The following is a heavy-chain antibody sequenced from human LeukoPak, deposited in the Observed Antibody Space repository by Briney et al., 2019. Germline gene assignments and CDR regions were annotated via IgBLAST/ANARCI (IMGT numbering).Heavy chain of an antibody. J-gene: IGHJ6*03. CDR3: ARGIAAAGWGNYYYYYMDV. V-gene: IGHV1-69*05. CDR1: GGTFSSYA. Sequence: ASVKVSCKASGGTFSSYAISWVRQAPGQGLEWMGGIIPIFGTANYAQKFQGRVTITTDESTSTAYMELSSLRSEDTAVYYCARGIAAAGWGNYYYYYMDVWGKGTTVTVSS. D-gene: IGHD6-13*01. CDR2: IIPIFGTA.